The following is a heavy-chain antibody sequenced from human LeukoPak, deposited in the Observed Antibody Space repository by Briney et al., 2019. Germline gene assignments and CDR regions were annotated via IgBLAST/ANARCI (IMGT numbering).Heavy chain of an antibody. D-gene: IGHD3-22*01. CDR3: ARAPPGEYYYDSSGYYMDV. V-gene: IGHV1-18*01. J-gene: IGHJ6*03. CDR2: ISAYNGNT. CDR1: GYTFTSYG. Sequence: ASVKVSCKASGYTFTSYGISWVRQAPGQGLEWMGWISAYNGNTNYAQKLQGRVTMTTDTSTSTAYMELRSLRSDDTAVYYCARAPPGEYYYDSSGYYMDVWGKGTTVTVSS.